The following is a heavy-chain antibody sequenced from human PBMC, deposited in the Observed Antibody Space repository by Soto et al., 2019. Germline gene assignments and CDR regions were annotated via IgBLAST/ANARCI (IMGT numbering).Heavy chain of an antibody. D-gene: IGHD6-19*01. V-gene: IGHV3-48*02. Sequence: EVQLVESGGGLVQPGGSLRLSCAASGFTFSTYSMIRVRQAPGKGLEWLSYISSSSDTIYYADSVKGQFTVSRDNAKNSLYLQMNSLRDEDTAVYYCARTGHFGSGWYFSISWGQGTLVTVSS. CDR3: ARTGHFGSGWYFSIS. CDR2: ISSSSDTI. J-gene: IGHJ5*02. CDR1: GFTFSTYS.